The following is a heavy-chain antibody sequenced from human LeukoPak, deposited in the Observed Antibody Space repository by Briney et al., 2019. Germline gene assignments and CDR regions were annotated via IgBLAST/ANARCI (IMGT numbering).Heavy chain of an antibody. D-gene: IGHD3-10*01. Sequence: SETPSLTCTVSGYSISSGYYWGWIRQPPGKGLEWIGSIYHSGSTYYNPSLKSRVTISVDTSKNQFSLKLSSVTAADTAVYYCARVGPGYYYYYYMGVWGKGTTVTVSS. CDR3: ARVGPGYYYYYYMGV. CDR2: IYHSGST. V-gene: IGHV4-38-2*02. CDR1: GYSISSGYY. J-gene: IGHJ6*03.